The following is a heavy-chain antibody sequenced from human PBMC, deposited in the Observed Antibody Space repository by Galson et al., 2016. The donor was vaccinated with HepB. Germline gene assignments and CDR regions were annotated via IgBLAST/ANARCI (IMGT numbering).Heavy chain of an antibody. CDR3: ARGDLNYYYALGV. CDR2: INPNVGST. D-gene: IGHD3-3*01. J-gene: IGHJ6*02. Sequence: SVKVSCKASGYTFTAYFMYWVRQAPGQGLEWMGFINPNVGSTTFAQKFQDRVTMTRDTSTSTVFMELSSLRSEDTAVYFCARGDLNYYYALGVWGQGTTVTVSS. CDR1: GYTFTAYF. V-gene: IGHV1-46*01.